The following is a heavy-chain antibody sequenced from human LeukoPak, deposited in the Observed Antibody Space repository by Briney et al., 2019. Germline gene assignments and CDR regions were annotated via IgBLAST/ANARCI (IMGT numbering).Heavy chain of an antibody. CDR1: GGSISSYY. CDR3: AKNEKGSFDY. CDR2: IYTSGST. V-gene: IGHV4-4*07. Sequence: SETLSLTCTVSGGSISSYYWTWIRQPAGKGLEWIERIYTSGSTNYNPSLNSRVTMSVDTSKNQFSLRLSSLTAADTAVYYCAKNEKGSFDYWGQGTLVTVSS. D-gene: IGHD3-10*01. J-gene: IGHJ4*02.